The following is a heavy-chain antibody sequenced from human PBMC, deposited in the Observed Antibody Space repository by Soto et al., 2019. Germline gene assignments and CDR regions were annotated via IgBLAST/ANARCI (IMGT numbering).Heavy chain of an antibody. V-gene: IGHV3-21*01. CDR3: AREDSIIIPAVSDF. CDR2: ISKSDYT. J-gene: IGHJ4*02. Sequence: ALRLSCTVSGFAFNNYGINWVRQTPGKGLEWVSSISKSDYTYYSDSVKGRFTISRDNAKNSVSLQMNTLRVEDTAVYYCAREDSIIIPAVSDFWGQGTLVTVSS. D-gene: IGHD2-2*01. CDR1: GFAFNNYG.